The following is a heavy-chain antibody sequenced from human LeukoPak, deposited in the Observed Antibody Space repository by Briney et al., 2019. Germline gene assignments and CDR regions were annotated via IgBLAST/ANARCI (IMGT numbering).Heavy chain of an antibody. J-gene: IGHJ2*01. CDR1: GGSISSGGYS. D-gene: IGHD1-7*01. V-gene: IGHV4-30-2*01. Sequence: PSETLSLTCAVSGGSISSGGYSWSWIRQPPGKGLEWIGYIYHSGSTYYNPSLKSRVTISVDRSKNQFSLKLNSVTAADTAVYYCARRTGTPRVKNWYFDLWGRGTLVTVSS. CDR3: ARRTGTPRVKNWYFDL. CDR2: IYHSGST.